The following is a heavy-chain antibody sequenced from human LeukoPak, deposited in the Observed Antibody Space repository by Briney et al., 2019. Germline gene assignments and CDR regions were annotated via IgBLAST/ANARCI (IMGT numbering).Heavy chain of an antibody. Sequence: TGGSLRLSCAASGFTFDDYAMHWVRQAPGKGLEWVSGISWNSGSIGYADSVKGRFTISRDNAKNSLYLQINSLRAEDTALYYCAKDRSWADWYFDLWGRGTLVTVSS. CDR1: GFTFDDYA. V-gene: IGHV3-9*01. D-gene: IGHD1-26*01. CDR2: ISWNSGSI. CDR3: AKDRSWADWYFDL. J-gene: IGHJ2*01.